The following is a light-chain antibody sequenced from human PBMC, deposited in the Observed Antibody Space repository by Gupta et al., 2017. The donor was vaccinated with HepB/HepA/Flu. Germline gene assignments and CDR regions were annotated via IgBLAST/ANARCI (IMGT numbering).Light chain of an antibody. J-gene: IGLJ2*01. V-gene: IGLV1-51*02. CDR1: SSNIGNNY. CDR3: GTWDSSLSAGV. CDR2: ENN. Sequence: QSVLTQPPSVSAAPGQKVTISCSGSSSNIGNNYVSWYQQLPGTAPKLLIYENNKRPSGIPDRFSCSKSGTSATLGITGLQTGDEADYYCGTWDSSLSAGVFGGGTKLTVL.